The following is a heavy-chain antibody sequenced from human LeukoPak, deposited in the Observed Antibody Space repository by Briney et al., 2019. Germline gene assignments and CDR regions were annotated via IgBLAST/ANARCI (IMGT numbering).Heavy chain of an antibody. CDR2: IYYSGST. Sequence: SETLSLTCTVSGGSISSYYWSWIRKPPRQGLEWIWNIYYSGSTNYNPSLKSRVTMSVDTSKNHFSLKLSSVTAADTAVYYCARAYCGGDCYIDAFDIWGQGKMVTVSS. J-gene: IGHJ3*02. CDR3: ARAYCGGDCYIDAFDI. V-gene: IGHV4-59*01. CDR1: GGSISSYY. D-gene: IGHD2-21*02.